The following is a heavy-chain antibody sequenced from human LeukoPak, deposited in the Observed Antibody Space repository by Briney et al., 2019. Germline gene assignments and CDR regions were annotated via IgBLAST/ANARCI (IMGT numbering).Heavy chain of an antibody. CDR2: NGSST. Sequence: NGSSTYYADSVKGRFTISRDNSKNTLYLQMNSLRAEDTAIYYCAKERPLYYYDSSDFQHWGQGTLVTVSS. D-gene: IGHD3-22*01. V-gene: IGHV3-23*01. CDR3: AKERPLYYYDSSDFQH. J-gene: IGHJ1*01.